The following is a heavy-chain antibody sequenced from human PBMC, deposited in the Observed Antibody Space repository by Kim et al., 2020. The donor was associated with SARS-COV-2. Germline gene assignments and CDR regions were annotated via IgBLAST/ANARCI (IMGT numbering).Heavy chain of an antibody. J-gene: IGHJ4*02. D-gene: IGHD6-6*01. CDR3: AKGGYSSSSFLDY. V-gene: IGHV3-23*01. Sequence: AASVKGRFTISRDNSKNTLYLQMNSLRAEDTAVYYCAKGGYSSSSFLDYWGQGTLVTVSS.